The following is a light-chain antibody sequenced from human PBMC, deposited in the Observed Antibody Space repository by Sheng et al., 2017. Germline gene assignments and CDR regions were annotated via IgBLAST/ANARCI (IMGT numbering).Light chain of an antibody. Sequence: TQSPGTLSLSPGQRATLSCRASQSVSSSYLGWYQQKPGQAPRLLIYGASTRATGIPATFSGSGSGTEFTLTISSLQSEDFAVYYCQHYNNWPYTFGQGTKLEIK. V-gene: IGKV3-15*01. CDR2: GAS. CDR3: QHYNNWPYT. J-gene: IGKJ2*01. CDR1: QSVSSSY.